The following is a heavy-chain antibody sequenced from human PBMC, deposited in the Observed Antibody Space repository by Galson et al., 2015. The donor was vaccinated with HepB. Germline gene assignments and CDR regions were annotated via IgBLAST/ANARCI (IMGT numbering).Heavy chain of an antibody. Sequence: SVKVSCKASGYMFSSNAMHWVRQAPGQRLEWMGRINGGNGHTKYSQNSQDRLIITRDTSATTAYMELSSLRSEDTAVYYCARDYGHYYKSGALPFHYFDLWGQGILVTVSS. D-gene: IGHD3-10*01. V-gene: IGHV1-3*01. CDR3: ARDYGHYYKSGALPFHYFDL. CDR2: INGGNGHT. CDR1: GYMFSSNA. J-gene: IGHJ5*02.